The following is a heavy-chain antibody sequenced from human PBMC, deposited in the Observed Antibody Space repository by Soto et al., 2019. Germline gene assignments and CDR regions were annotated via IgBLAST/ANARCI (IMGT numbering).Heavy chain of an antibody. D-gene: IGHD1-1*01. Sequence: QVQLVESGGGLVKPGGSLRLSGEGSGFTFSDYYISWIREAPGKGLEWISYSSNSGTFSRYADSVKGRFSISRDNTKNLLYLQMNSLRAEDTAVYYCARSGDNYNRLAYWGQGTPVTVSS. CDR1: GFTFSDYY. CDR3: ARSGDNYNRLAY. J-gene: IGHJ4*02. CDR2: SSNSGTFS. V-gene: IGHV3-11*06.